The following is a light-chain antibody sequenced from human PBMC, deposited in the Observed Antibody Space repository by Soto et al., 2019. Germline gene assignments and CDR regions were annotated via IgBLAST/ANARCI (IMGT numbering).Light chain of an antibody. CDR3: AAWDDSRSGHV. V-gene: IGLV1-47*01. CDR2: RNN. Sequence: QSVLTQPPSASGTPGQRVTISCSGSSSNIGSNYVYWYQQLPGTAPKLLIYRNNQRHSGVPDRFSGSKSGTSASLAISGLRSEDEADYYCAAWDDSRSGHVFGTGTKVTVL. CDR1: SSNIGSNY. J-gene: IGLJ1*01.